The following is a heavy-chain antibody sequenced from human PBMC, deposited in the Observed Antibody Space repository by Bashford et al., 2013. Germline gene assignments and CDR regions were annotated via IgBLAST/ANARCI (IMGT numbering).Heavy chain of an antibody. CDR1: GYTFTGYY. D-gene: IGHD7-27*01. V-gene: IGHV1-2*02. CDR2: INPNSGGT. J-gene: IGHJ5*02. CDR3: AAGNWGSGNWFDP. Sequence: ASVKVSCKASGYTFTGYYMHWVRQAPGQGLEWMGWINPNSGGTNYAQKFQGRVTMTRDTSISTAYMELSRLRSDDTAVYYCAAGNWGSGNWFDPWGQGTLVTVSS.